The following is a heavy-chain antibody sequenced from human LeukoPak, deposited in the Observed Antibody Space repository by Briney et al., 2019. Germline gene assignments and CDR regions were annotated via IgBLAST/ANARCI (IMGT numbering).Heavy chain of an antibody. CDR2: ISGSGTNT. CDR3: AKDVLAAAGYYFDY. V-gene: IGHV3-23*01. J-gene: IGHJ4*02. CDR1: GFTFSNFA. D-gene: IGHD6-13*01. Sequence: GGSLRLSCADSGFTFSNFAMSCVRQAPGKGLGWVSTISGSGTNTYYSGSVKGRFTISRDNSKNTLYLQMNSLRAEDTAVYYCAKDVLAAAGYYFDYWGQGTLVTVSS.